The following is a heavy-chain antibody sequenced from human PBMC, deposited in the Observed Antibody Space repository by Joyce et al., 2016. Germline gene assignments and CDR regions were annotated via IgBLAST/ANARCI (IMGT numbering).Heavy chain of an antibody. CDR2: IYPGGSNP. CDR3: GRQVVGDKDY. CDR1: GYYFISYW. J-gene: IGHJ4*02. D-gene: IGHD1-26*01. Sequence: EVQLVQSGAELKKPGESLKISCEASGYYFISYWIGWVRQMPGKGLEWMGIIYPGGSNPRCGPSFEGQVTISADKSINTAYLEWSSLKASDTAIYYCGRQVVGDKDYWGQGTLVTVSS. V-gene: IGHV5-51*01.